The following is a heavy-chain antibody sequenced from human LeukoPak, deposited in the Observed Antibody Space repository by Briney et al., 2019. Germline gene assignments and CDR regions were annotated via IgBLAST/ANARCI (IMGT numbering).Heavy chain of an antibody. J-gene: IGHJ4*02. CDR3: ARDQEAFDY. CDR1: GYSFTSNY. V-gene: IGHV1-46*01. CDR2: IYPRDGST. Sequence: ASVKVSCKASGYSFTSNYIHWVRQAPGQGLEWMGMIYPRDGSTSYAQKFQGRVTVTRDTSMSTVHMELSGLRSEDTAVYYCARDQEAFDYWGQGTLVTVSS.